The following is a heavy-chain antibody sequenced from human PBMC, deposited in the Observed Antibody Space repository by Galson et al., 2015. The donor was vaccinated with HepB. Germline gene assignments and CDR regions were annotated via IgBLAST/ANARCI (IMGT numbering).Heavy chain of an antibody. D-gene: IGHD5-18*01. V-gene: IGHV3-11*01. CDR1: GFTFSDYY. CDR3: ARCPLPYSYPDDY. CDR2: ISSSGSTI. J-gene: IGHJ4*02. Sequence: SLRLSCAASGFTFSDYYMSWIRQAPGKGLEWVSYISSSGSTIYYADSVKGRFTISRDNAKNSLYLQMNSLRAEDTAVYYCARCPLPYSYPDDYWGQGTLVTVSS.